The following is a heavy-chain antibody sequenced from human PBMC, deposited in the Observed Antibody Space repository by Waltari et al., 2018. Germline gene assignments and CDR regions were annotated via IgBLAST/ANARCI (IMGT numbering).Heavy chain of an antibody. CDR3: ARDKVITMVRGVLYYYYGMDV. CDR2: ISAYNGNT. Sequence: QVQLVQSGAEVKKPGASVKVSCKASGYTFTSYGISWVRQAPGQGLEWMGWISAYNGNTNYAQKLQGRVTMTTDTSTSTAYVELRSLRSDDTAVYYCARDKVITMVRGVLYYYYGMDVWGQGTTVTVSS. J-gene: IGHJ6*02. D-gene: IGHD3-10*01. V-gene: IGHV1-18*01. CDR1: GYTFTSYG.